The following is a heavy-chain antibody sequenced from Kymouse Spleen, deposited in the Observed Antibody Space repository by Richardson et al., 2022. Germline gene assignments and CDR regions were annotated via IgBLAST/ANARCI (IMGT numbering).Heavy chain of an antibody. D-gene: IGHD4-17*01. J-gene: IGHJ1*01. CDR2: IWYDGSNK. CDR1: GFTFSSYG. Sequence: QVQLVESGGGVVQPGRSLRLSCAASGFTFSSYGMHWVRQAPGKGLEWVAVIWYDGSNKYYADSVKGRFTISRDNSKNTLYLQMNSLRAEDTAVYYCARGVYGDYEYFQHWGQGTLVTVSS. CDR3: ARGVYGDYEYFQH. V-gene: IGHV3-33*01.